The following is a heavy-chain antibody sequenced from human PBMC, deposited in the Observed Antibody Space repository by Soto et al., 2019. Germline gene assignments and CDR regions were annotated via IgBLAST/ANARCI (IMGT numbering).Heavy chain of an antibody. CDR3: ARALSTHIAVAGMGYFDS. CDR2: IYYSGST. CDR1: GGSISSGGYY. V-gene: IGHV4-31*03. D-gene: IGHD6-19*01. Sequence: PSETLSLTCTVSGGSISSGGYYWSWIRQHPGKGLKWIGYIYYSGSTYYNPSLESRVTISVDTSKNQFSLKLSSVTAADTAVYYCARALSTHIAVAGMGYFDSWGPGTLVTVSS. J-gene: IGHJ4*02.